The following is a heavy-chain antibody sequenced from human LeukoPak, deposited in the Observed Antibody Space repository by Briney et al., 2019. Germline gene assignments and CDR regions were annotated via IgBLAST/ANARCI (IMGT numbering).Heavy chain of an antibody. Sequence: SETLSLTCAVSGASISSYNCWGWVRQSPGKVLEWIGEIYRSGITNYNPSLKSRFTISVDKSKNQFSLKLNSVTAADTAMYYCARGASTVTGYFDYWGQGTLVTVSS. CDR2: IYRSGIT. J-gene: IGHJ4*02. V-gene: IGHV4-4*02. CDR3: ARGASTVTGYFDY. CDR1: GASISSYNC. D-gene: IGHD4-17*01.